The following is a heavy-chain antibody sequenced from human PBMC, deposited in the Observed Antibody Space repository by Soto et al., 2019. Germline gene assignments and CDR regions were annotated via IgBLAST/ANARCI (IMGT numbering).Heavy chain of an antibody. CDR2: IKGDGGET. V-gene: IGHV3-7*01. CDR1: GFIFSNYW. Sequence: PGGSLRLSCAASGFIFSNYWMSWVRQAPGKGLEWVANIKGDGGETYYVDSVKGRFTISRDNAKSSLYLQMNSLRAVDTAVYYCAVAYGLDVWGQGTTVTVSS. CDR3: AVAYGLDV. D-gene: IGHD2-15*01. J-gene: IGHJ6*02.